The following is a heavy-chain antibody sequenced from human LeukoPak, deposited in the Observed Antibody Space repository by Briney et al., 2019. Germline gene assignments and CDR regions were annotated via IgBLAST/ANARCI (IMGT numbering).Heavy chain of an antibody. D-gene: IGHD6-13*01. Sequence: SETLSLTCTVSGGSISSSPYYWGWIRQPPGKGLEWIGSIYYSGSTYYNPSLKGRVTISVDTSKNQFSLKLSSVTAADTAIYYCVGDSSSWTSWFDPWGQGTLVTVSS. V-gene: IGHV4-39*07. CDR3: VGDSSSWTSWFDP. J-gene: IGHJ5*02. CDR2: IYYSGST. CDR1: GGSISSSPYY.